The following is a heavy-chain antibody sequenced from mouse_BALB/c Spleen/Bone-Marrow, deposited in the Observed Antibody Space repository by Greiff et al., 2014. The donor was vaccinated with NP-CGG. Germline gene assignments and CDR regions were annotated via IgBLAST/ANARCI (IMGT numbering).Heavy chain of an antibody. J-gene: IGHJ3*01. V-gene: IGHV1-14*01. D-gene: IGHD2-14*01. CDR2: INPYNDGT. CDR1: GYTFTSYV. CDR3: ARGGRYGGAWFAY. Sequence: EVQLVESGPELVKPGASVKMSCKASGYTFTSYVMHWVKQKPGQGLEWIGYINPYNDGTKYNEKFKGKATLTSDKSSSTAYMELSSLTSEDSAVYYCARGGRYGGAWFAYWGQGTLVTVSA.